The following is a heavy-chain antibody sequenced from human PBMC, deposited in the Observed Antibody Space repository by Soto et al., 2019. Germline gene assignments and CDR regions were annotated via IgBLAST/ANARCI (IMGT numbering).Heavy chain of an antibody. D-gene: IGHD3-22*01. J-gene: IGHJ4*02. CDR1: GGTFSSHA. CDR2: IIPLSGRI. Sequence: QVHLVQSGVELKKPGSSVTVSCKASGGTFSSHAVNWVRQAPGQGLEWMGGIIPLSGRINYAQKFQHRITITADESTTAAYMDLTNLRSDDTAIYYCAREQHYDNSCYFLTYLDSWGQGTLVTVSS. CDR3: AREQHYDNSCYFLTYLDS. V-gene: IGHV1-69*12.